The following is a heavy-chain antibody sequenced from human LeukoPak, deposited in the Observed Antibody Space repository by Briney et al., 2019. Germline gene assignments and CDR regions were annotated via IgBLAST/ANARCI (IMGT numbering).Heavy chain of an antibody. CDR1: GGSINSRPYY. J-gene: IGHJ6*03. V-gene: IGHV4-61*01. CDR2: IYYSGST. D-gene: IGHD5-18*01. CDR3: AGGYIYGSTYYYMDV. Sequence: SETLSLTCTVSGGSINSRPYYWGWIRQSPGKGLEWIGYIYYSGSTNYNPSLKSRVTISVDTSKNQFSLKLSSVTAADTAVYYCAGGYIYGSTYYYMDVWGKGTTVTISS.